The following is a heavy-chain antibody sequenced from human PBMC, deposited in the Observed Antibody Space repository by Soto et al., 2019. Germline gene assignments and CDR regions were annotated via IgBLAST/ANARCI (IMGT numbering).Heavy chain of an antibody. D-gene: IGHD3-16*01. Sequence: EVQLVESGGGLVQPGGSLRLSCAASGFTFSSYWMHWVRQAPGKGLVWVSRINEDGSTINYADSVKGRFTISRDNAKKKLYRKMNSRGAEDTVVFYWARDRGGRGGYWGQGTLVTVSS. CDR2: INEDGSTI. CDR1: GFTFSSYW. CDR3: ARDRGGRGGY. V-gene: IGHV3-74*01. J-gene: IGHJ4*02.